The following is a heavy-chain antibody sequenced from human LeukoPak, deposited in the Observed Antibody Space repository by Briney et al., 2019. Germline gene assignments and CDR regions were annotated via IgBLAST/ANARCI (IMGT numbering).Heavy chain of an antibody. CDR2: IIPIFGTA. CDR1: GGTFSSYA. D-gene: IGHD3-22*01. CDR3: ATGRGYYDSSSKKSAFDI. Sequence: ASVKVSCKASGGTFSSYAISWVRQAPGQGLEWMGGIIPIFGTANYAQKFQGRVTITADESTSTAYMELSSLRSEDTAVYYCATGRGYYDSSSKKSAFDIWGQGTMVTVSS. V-gene: IGHV1-69*13. J-gene: IGHJ3*02.